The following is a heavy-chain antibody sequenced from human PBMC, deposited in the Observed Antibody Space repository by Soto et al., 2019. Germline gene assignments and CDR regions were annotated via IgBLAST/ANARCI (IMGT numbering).Heavy chain of an antibody. CDR3: AREPEGLDY. J-gene: IGHJ4*02. CDR1: GFTFSSYW. V-gene: IGHV3-7*01. Sequence: GGSLRLSCAASGFTFSSYWMSWVRQAPGKGLEWVANIKYDGSEKYYVETVKGRFTISRDNAKNSLSLQMNSLRAEDTAVYYCAREPEGLDYWGPGTLVTVSS. CDR2: IKYDGSEK.